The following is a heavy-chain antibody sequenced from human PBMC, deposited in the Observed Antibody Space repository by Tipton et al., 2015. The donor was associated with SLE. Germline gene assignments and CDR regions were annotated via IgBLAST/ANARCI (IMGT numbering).Heavy chain of an antibody. CDR2: IYTSGST. Sequence: TLSLTCTVSGGSISSGSYYWSWIRQPAGKGLEWIGRIYTSGSTNYNPSLKSRVTIPVDTSKNQFSLKLSSVTAADTAVYYCAREGGTLAAAAPGYFDYWGQGTLVTVSS. J-gene: IGHJ4*02. CDR1: GGSISSGSYY. CDR3: AREGGTLAAAAPGYFDY. D-gene: IGHD6-13*01. V-gene: IGHV4-61*02.